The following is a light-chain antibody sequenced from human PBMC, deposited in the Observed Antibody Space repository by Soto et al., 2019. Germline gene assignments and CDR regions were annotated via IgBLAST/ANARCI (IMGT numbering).Light chain of an antibody. CDR3: QQYYETPWT. CDR1: QSVSSN. V-gene: IGKV3-15*01. Sequence: EIVMTQSPATLSVSPGERATLSCRASQSVSSNLAWYQQKPGQAPRLLIYGASTRATGIPARFSGSGSGTEFTLTISSLQTEDVAVYYCQQYYETPWTFGQGTKVDI. CDR2: GAS. J-gene: IGKJ1*01.